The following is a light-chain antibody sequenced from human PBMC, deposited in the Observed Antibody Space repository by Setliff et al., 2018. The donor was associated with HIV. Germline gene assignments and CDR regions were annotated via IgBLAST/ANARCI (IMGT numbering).Light chain of an antibody. V-gene: IGKV4-1*01. CDR3: QQYYSTPRT. CDR2: WSS. Sequence: DIVMTQSPDSLAVSLAERATINCKSSQNVLYSHNNKNFLAWYQQKPGHPPKLLIYWSSTRESGVPDRFSGSGSGTDFTLTISSLQAEDVAVYYCQQYYSTPRTFGQGTKV. CDR1: QNVLYSHNNKNF. J-gene: IGKJ1*01.